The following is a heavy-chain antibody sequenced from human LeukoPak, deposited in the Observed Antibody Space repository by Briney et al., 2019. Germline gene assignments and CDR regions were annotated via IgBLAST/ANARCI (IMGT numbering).Heavy chain of an antibody. CDR2: IHYSGST. CDR1: GGSISSYY. D-gene: IGHD3-10*01. Sequence: PSETLSLTCTVSGGSISSYYWSWIRQPPGKGLEWIGYIHYSGSTNYNPSLKSRVTISVDTSKNQFSLKLSSVTAADTAVYYCARDQVWFGESLDPWGQGTLVTVSS. V-gene: IGHV4-59*01. CDR3: ARDQVWFGESLDP. J-gene: IGHJ5*02.